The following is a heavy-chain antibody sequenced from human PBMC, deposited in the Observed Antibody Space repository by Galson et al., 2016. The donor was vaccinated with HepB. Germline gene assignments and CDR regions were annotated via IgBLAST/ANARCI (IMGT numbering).Heavy chain of an antibody. CDR2: IIPIFGTT. Sequence: SVKVSCKASGDTFSRYTISWVRQAPGQGLEWMGGIIPIFGTTDYAQKFQGRITIIADKSTTTAYMDLGSLGFDDTAIYYCARDRGGFGGYFDYWGQGTLVTVSS. V-gene: IGHV1-69*06. D-gene: IGHD5-24*01. CDR3: ARDRGGFGGYFDY. J-gene: IGHJ4*02. CDR1: GDTFSRYT.